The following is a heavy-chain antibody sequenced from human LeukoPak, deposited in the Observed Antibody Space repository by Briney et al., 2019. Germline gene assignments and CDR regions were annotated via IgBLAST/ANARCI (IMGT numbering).Heavy chain of an antibody. V-gene: IGHV1-69*04. CDR3: ARDVPAANGESKGIFDY. D-gene: IGHD2-2*01. J-gene: IGHJ4*02. Sequence: SVKVSCKASGGTLISYAISWVRQAPGQGLEWMGRIIPILGIANYAQKFQGRVTITADKSTSTAYMELSSLRSEDTAVYYCARDVPAANGESKGIFDYWGQGTLVTVSS. CDR1: GGTLISYA. CDR2: IIPILGIA.